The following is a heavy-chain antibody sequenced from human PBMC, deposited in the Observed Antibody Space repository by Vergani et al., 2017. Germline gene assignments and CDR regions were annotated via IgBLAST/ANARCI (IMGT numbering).Heavy chain of an antibody. J-gene: IGHJ5*02. CDR3: ASGYSSSWSNWFDP. CDR2: IYYSGST. Sequence: QVQLQESGPGLVKPSETLSLTCNVSGGSISSYYWSWIRQPPGKGLEWIGYIYYSGSTNYNPSLKSRVTISVDTSKNQFSLKMSSVTAADTAVYYCASGYSSSWSNWFDPWGQGTLVTVSS. CDR1: GGSISSYY. D-gene: IGHD6-13*01. V-gene: IGHV4-59*08.